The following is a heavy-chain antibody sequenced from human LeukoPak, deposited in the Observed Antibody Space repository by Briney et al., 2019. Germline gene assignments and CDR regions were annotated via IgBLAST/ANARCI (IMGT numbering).Heavy chain of an antibody. Sequence: GGSLRLSCAASGFTFSSYTMHWVRQAPGKGLEWVAAISDDATYTYYLASVKGRFAISRDNSKKTLYLQMNNPTTDDTAIYYCARGTAVTALSGFWGQGTLVTVSS. CDR3: ARGTAVTALSGF. V-gene: IGHV3-30*09. CDR1: GFTFSSYT. J-gene: IGHJ4*02. D-gene: IGHD4-17*01. CDR2: ISDDATYT.